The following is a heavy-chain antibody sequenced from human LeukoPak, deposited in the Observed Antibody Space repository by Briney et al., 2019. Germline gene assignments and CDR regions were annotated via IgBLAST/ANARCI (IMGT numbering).Heavy chain of an antibody. D-gene: IGHD2-2*01. CDR3: AKGGCSSTTCYLANP. CDR1: GFTFSSYA. CDR2: ISGSGGST. Sequence: PGGSLRLSCAASGFTFSSYAMSWVRQAPGKGLEWVSAISGSGGSTYYADSVKGRFTISRDNSKNTLYLQMNSLTAEDTAQYYCAKGGCSSTTCYLANPWGQGTLVTVSS. V-gene: IGHV3-23*01. J-gene: IGHJ5*02.